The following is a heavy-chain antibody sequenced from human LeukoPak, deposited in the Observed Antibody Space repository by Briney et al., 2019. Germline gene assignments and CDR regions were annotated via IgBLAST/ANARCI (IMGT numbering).Heavy chain of an antibody. D-gene: IGHD5-18*01. Sequence: GGSLRLSCAASGFTFSSYEMNWVRQAPGKGLEWVSYISSSSNTIYYADSVKGRFTISRDNAKNSLYLQMNSLRAEDTAVYYCARDGVGYSYGQEDGMDVWGQGTTVTVSS. J-gene: IGHJ6*02. CDR1: GFTFSSYE. CDR3: ARDGVGYSYGQEDGMDV. CDR2: ISSSSNTI. V-gene: IGHV3-48*03.